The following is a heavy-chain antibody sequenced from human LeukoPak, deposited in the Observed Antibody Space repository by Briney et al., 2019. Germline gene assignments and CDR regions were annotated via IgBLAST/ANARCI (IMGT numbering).Heavy chain of an antibody. J-gene: IGHJ4*02. CDR3: AKMYGSYGGYFDD. D-gene: IGHD2-15*01. CDR2: ISGSSGST. CDR1: GFTFSIYA. Sequence: GGSLRLSCAASGFTFSIYAMSWVRQAPGKGLEWVSAISGSSGSTYYADSVKGRFTISRDNSKNTLYLQMNSLRAEDTAVYYCAKMYGSYGGYFDDWGQGTLVTVSS. V-gene: IGHV3-23*01.